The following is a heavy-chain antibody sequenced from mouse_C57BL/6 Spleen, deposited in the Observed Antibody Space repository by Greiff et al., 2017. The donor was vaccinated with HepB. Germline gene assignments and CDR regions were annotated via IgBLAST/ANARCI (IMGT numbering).Heavy chain of an antibody. CDR1: GYAFSSSW. CDR2: IYPGGGDT. CDR3: ARGAIDGY. V-gene: IGHV1-82*01. D-gene: IGHD2-3*01. Sequence: VHLVESGPELVKPGASVKISCKASGYAFSSSWMNWVKQRPGKGLEWIGWIYPGGGDTNYNGKFKGKTTLTADKSSSTAYMQLSSLTSEDSAVYFCARGAIDGYWGQGTTLTVSS. J-gene: IGHJ2*01.